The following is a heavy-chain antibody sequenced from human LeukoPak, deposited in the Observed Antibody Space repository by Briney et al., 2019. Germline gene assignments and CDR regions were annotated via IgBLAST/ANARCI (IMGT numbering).Heavy chain of an antibody. V-gene: IGHV4-59*01. CDR3: AREFSGSYLRGFDY. Sequence: PSETLSLTCAVSGGSISGWYWSWIRQPPGKGLEWIGHIYGSGTTNYNPSLKSRVTMSVDSSKNQFSLKLTSVTAADTAVYYCAREFSGSYLRGFDYWGQGTLITVSS. CDR2: IYGSGTT. J-gene: IGHJ4*02. CDR1: GGSISGWY. D-gene: IGHD1-26*01.